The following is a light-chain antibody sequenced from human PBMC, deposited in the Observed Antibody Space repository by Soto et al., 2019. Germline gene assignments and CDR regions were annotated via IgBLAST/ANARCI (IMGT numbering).Light chain of an antibody. CDR1: QTVASGY. V-gene: IGKV3-20*01. Sequence: EIVLTQSPGTLSLSPGERATLSCRASQTVASGYLAWYQQKPGQAPRLLIHGASNRATGIPDRFSGGGSGTDFTLTISRLEPEDFAVYYCHEYSGSPPWAFGQGTKVEIK. CDR2: GAS. J-gene: IGKJ1*01. CDR3: HEYSGSPPWA.